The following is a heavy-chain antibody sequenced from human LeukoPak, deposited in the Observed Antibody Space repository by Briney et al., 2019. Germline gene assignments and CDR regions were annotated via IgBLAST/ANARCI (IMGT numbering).Heavy chain of an antibody. CDR2: IRGDSSQI. D-gene: IGHD3-22*01. CDR1: GFTFSSYS. V-gene: IGHV3-21*01. CDR3: ARDDYYDSSYYPDDAFDI. Sequence: GGSLRLSCAASGFTFSSYSLNWVRQAPGKGLEWVSSIRGDSSQIYYADSVKGRFTISRDNAKKSLYLQMNSLRAEDTAVYYCARDDYYDSSYYPDDAFDIWGQGTMVTVSS. J-gene: IGHJ3*02.